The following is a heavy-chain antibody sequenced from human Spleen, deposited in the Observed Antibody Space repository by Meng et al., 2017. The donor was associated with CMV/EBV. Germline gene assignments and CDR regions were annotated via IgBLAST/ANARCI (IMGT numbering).Heavy chain of an antibody. J-gene: IGHJ6*02. Sequence: GSLRLSCAASGFTFSDYYMSWIRQAPGKGLEWIGSIYYSGSTYYNPSLKSRVTISVDTSKNQFSLKLSSVTAADTAVYYCAREGRYYDILTGYRDYYGMDVWGQGTTVTVSS. CDR3: AREGRYYDILTGYRDYYGMDV. CDR1: GFTFSDYY. CDR2: IYYSGST. V-gene: IGHV4-38-2*02. D-gene: IGHD3-9*01.